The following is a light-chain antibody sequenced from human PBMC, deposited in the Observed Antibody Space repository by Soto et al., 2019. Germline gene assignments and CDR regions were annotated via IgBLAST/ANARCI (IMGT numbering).Light chain of an antibody. CDR3: QQYNIYPWT. Sequence: DIQMTQSPSTLSASVVXXVPXTCRASQSISNRLAWYQQRPGKAPKXXIYDASTLDSGAPSRFSGSGSGTEFTLSISSLQPDDFATYYCQQYNIYPWTFGQGTKVDIK. J-gene: IGKJ1*01. CDR2: DAS. V-gene: IGKV1-5*01. CDR1: QSISNR.